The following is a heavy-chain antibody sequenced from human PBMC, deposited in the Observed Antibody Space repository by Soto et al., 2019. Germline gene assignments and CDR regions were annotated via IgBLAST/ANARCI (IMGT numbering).Heavy chain of an antibody. V-gene: IGHV1-69*01. D-gene: IGHD5-18*01. CDR2: IIPIFGTA. J-gene: IGHJ3*02. CDR1: GGTFSSYA. Sequence: QVQLVQSGAEVKKPGSSVKVSCKASGGTFSSYAISWVRQAPGQGLEWMGGIIPIFGTANYAQKFQGRVTIIADESTSTAYMELSSLRSEDTAVYYCARDPGDGYSTADAFDIWGQGTMVTVSS. CDR3: ARDPGDGYSTADAFDI.